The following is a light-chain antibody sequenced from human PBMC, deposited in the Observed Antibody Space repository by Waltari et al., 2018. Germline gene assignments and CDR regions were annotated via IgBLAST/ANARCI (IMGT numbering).Light chain of an antibody. CDR3: HQRSNWPIT. Sequence: EIVLTQSPATLSLSPGERATLSCRASQSVSSYLVWYQQKPGQTPQLLIYGASNRATGIPARFSGSGSGTDFTLTISSLESEDFAVYYCHQRSNWPITFGQGTRLEIK. V-gene: IGKV3-11*01. CDR1: QSVSSY. J-gene: IGKJ5*01. CDR2: GAS.